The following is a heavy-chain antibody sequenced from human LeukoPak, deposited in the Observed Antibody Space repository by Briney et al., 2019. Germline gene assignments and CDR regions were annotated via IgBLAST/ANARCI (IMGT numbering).Heavy chain of an antibody. J-gene: IGHJ5*02. V-gene: IGHV1-2*02. CDR1: GYTFTGYY. CDR3: ALIGDHAWFDP. CDR2: INPNSGGT. D-gene: IGHD3-10*01. Sequence: ASVKVSCKASGYTFTGYYIFWVRQAPGQGLEWMGWINPNSGGTNYAQEFQGRVTMTRDMSITTAYMELSTLRSDDTAVYYCALIGDHAWFDPWGQGTLVTVSS.